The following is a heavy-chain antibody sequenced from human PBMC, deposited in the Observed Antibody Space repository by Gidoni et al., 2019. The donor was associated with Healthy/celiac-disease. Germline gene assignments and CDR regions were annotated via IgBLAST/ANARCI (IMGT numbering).Heavy chain of an antibody. Sequence: QLQLQESGSGRVKPSQTLSLTCAVSGGSVSCGGYSWSWIRQPPGKVLELMGYIEHCGRTYYNPSLTSRVTISVDRSKNQFSPKLSSVTAADTAGYYCARGGVDGYNGINFDYWGQGTLVTVSS. J-gene: IGHJ4*02. V-gene: IGHV4-30-2*01. CDR2: IEHCGRT. D-gene: IGHD5-12*01. CDR1: GGSVSCGGYS. CDR3: ARGGVDGYNGINFDY.